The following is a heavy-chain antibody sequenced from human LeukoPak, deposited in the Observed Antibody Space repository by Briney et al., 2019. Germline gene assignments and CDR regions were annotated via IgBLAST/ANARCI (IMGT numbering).Heavy chain of an antibody. CDR1: GFTFSNAW. CDR3: TTYQHYYGSGSYSSFDY. D-gene: IGHD3-10*01. CDR2: IKSKTDGGTT. Sequence: PGGSLRLSCAASGFTFSNAWMSWVRQAPGKGLEWVGRIKSKTDGGTTDYAAPVKGRFTISRDDSKNTLYLQMNSLKTEDTAVYYCTTYQHYYGSGSYSSFDYWGQGTLVTVSS. V-gene: IGHV3-15*01. J-gene: IGHJ4*02.